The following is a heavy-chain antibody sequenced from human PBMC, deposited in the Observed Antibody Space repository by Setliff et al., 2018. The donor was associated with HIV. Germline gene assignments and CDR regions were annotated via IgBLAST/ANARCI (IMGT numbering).Heavy chain of an antibody. Sequence: SETLSLTCTVSGGSISSSNNYWGWIRQPPGKGLEWIGSIYYSGSTHYNPSLQSRVTMSVDTSKNQFSLKLTSVTAADMALYYCARQQTALFVDYWGQGTLVTVSS. D-gene: IGHD2-21*02. V-gene: IGHV4-39*01. CDR1: GGSISSSNNY. CDR3: ARQQTALFVDY. CDR2: IYYSGST. J-gene: IGHJ4*02.